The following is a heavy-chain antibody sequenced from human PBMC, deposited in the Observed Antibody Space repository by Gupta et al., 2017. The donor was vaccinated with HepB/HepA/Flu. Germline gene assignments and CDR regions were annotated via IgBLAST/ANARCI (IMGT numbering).Heavy chain of an antibody. CDR2: IGYDGSEK. CDR3: ARLYCNSGTCNTENNWFDP. J-gene: IGHJ5*02. D-gene: IGHD2/OR15-2a*01. V-gene: IGHV3-33*01. Sequence: QVQLVESGGGVVQPGRSLSLFCAASGFIFSNYVMNWVRQAPGKGLEWVAIIGYDGSEKYYADSVKGRFTISRDNSKNTVYLQMNSLRAEDTAVYYCARLYCNSGTCNTENNWFDPWGQGTLVTVSS. CDR1: GFIFSNYV.